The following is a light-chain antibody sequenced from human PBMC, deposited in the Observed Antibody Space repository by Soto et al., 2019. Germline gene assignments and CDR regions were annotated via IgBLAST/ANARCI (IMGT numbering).Light chain of an antibody. Sequence: DIQMTQSPSTLSSSVGDTFTVTVRASQSVSGWLAWYQQKPGEAPKLLIYDASALPRGVPSRFSGSGSGTHFTLTIAGLQAADFATYYCQQNYSLPVTFGQGTRLEIK. CDR3: QQNYSLPVT. V-gene: IGKV1-5*01. CDR1: QSVSGW. J-gene: IGKJ5*01. CDR2: DAS.